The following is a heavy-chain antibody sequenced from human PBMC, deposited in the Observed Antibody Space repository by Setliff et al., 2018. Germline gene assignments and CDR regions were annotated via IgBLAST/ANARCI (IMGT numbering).Heavy chain of an antibody. Sequence: RASVKVSCKASGYRFNTHDINWVRQAPGQGLEWMGWMNPNNDDTGSAHKFQDRVTMTVNRAISTACLELSGLTPDDTAVYFCARGRGFSGLESTVDFFEYWGPGTLVTVSS. D-gene: IGHD6-19*01. V-gene: IGHV1-8*01. J-gene: IGHJ4*02. CDR1: GYRFNTHD. CDR3: ARGRGFSGLESTVDFFEY. CDR2: MNPNNDDT.